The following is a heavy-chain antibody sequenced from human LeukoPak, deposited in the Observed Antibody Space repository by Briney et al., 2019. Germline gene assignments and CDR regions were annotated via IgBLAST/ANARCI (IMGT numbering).Heavy chain of an antibody. Sequence: ASVKVSCKASGGTFSSYAISWVRQAPGQGLEWMGRIIPILGIANYAQKFQGRVTITADKSTSTAYMELSSLRSEDTAVYYCARESLGVVTARLRGGYLGIDYWGQGTLVTVSS. CDR3: ARESLGVVTARLRGGYLGIDY. CDR2: IIPILGIA. CDR1: GGTFSSYA. D-gene: IGHD2-21*02. J-gene: IGHJ4*02. V-gene: IGHV1-69*04.